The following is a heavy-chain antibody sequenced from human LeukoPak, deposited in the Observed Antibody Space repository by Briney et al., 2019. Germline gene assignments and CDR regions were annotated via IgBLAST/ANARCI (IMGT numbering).Heavy chain of an antibody. D-gene: IGHD2-2*02. CDR2: ITGTGGST. J-gene: IGHJ4*02. V-gene: IGHV3-23*01. Sequence: TGGSLRLSCAASGFTFSSYAMTWVRQAPGKGLEWVSSITGTGGSTYYADSVKGRFTISRDNSKNTLYLQMNSLRAEDTAVYYCTRSILFLAYWGQGTLVTVSS. CDR1: GFTFSSYA. CDR3: TRSILFLAY.